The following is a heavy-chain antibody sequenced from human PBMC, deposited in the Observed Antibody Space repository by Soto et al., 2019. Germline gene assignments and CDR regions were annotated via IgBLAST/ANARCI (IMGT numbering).Heavy chain of an antibody. V-gene: IGHV3-30*03. CDR3: AREIVTTGEYYSDS. J-gene: IGHJ4*02. D-gene: IGHD1-1*01. CDR1: GFTFSSYG. Sequence: GGSLRLSCAASGFTFSSYGMHWVRQAPGKGLEWVAVMSYDGSYKYYADSVKGRVTISRDTAKNTLYLQMNSLRAEDTAVYYCAREIVTTGEYYSDSWGLGTLVTVSS. CDR2: MSYDGSYK.